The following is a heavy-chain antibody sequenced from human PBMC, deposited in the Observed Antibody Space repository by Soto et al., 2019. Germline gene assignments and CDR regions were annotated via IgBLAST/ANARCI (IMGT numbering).Heavy chain of an antibody. CDR2: IWYDGSNK. J-gene: IGHJ6*02. CDR1: GFTFSSYG. D-gene: IGHD5-18*01. CDR3: ARESGYSYGYNYYGMDV. V-gene: IGHV3-33*01. Sequence: GGSLRLSXAASGFTFSSYGMHWVRQAPGKGLEWVAVIWYDGSNKYYADSVKGRFTISRDNSKNTLYLQMNSLRAEDTAVYYCARESGYSYGYNYYGMDVWGQGTTVTVSS.